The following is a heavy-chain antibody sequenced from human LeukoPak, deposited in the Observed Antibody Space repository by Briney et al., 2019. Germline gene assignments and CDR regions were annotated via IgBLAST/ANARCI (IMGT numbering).Heavy chain of an antibody. V-gene: IGHV4-4*07. D-gene: IGHD2-2*02. CDR3: ARGTYCSSTSCYTFDY. CDR2: IYTSGST. J-gene: IGHJ4*02. Sequence: PSETLSLTCTVSGVSISNFYWSWIRQPAGKGLEWIGRIYTSGSTNYNPSLKTRVTMSVDTSKNQFSLKLSSVTAADTAVYYCARGTYCSSTSCYTFDYWGQGTLVTVSS. CDR1: GVSISNFY.